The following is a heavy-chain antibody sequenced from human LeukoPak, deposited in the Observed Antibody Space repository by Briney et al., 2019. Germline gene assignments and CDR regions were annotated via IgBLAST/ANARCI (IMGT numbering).Heavy chain of an antibody. J-gene: IGHJ5*02. Sequence: PSETLSLTCTVSGDSISGYYWSWVRQPPGKGLEWIGSIYYSGSTYYNPSLKSRVTISLDTSKNQFSLKLSSVTAADTAVYYCARRLSSSWSEDNWFDPWGQGTLVTVSS. D-gene: IGHD6-13*01. CDR2: IYYSGST. CDR1: GDSISGYY. V-gene: IGHV4-59*05. CDR3: ARRLSSSWSEDNWFDP.